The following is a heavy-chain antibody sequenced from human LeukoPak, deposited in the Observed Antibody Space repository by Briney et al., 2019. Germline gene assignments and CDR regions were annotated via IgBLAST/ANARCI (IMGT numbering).Heavy chain of an antibody. D-gene: IGHD5-12*01. CDR2: ISDGSRDT. V-gene: IGHV3-23*01. CDR1: GFTFSSFT. CDR3: TTRLRNHFDY. J-gene: IGHJ4*02. Sequence: GGSLRLSCATSGFTFSSFTMNWVRQAPGKGLEWVSTISDGSRDTHYAGSVKGRFTISRDDSQNIVYLQMDSLRAEDTALYYRTTRLRNHFDYWGQGAQVTVSS.